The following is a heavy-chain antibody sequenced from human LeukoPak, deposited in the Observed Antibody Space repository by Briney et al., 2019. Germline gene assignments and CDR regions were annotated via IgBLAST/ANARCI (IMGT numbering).Heavy chain of an antibody. CDR3: ARDRLTSGSYFFDY. D-gene: IGHD1-26*01. CDR1: AFTFSYYS. CDR2: ISGRRSTI. V-gene: IGHV3-48*01. Sequence: PGGSLRLSCAASAFTFSYYSMNWVRQAPGKGLEWISYISGRRSTIYYADSVRGRFTISRYNAKNSMYLQMNSLRAEDTAVYYCARDRLTSGSYFFDYWGQGTLVTVSS. J-gene: IGHJ4*02.